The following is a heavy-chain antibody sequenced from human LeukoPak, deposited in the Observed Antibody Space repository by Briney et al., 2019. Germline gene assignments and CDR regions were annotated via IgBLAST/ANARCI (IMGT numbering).Heavy chain of an antibody. Sequence: SETLSLTCAVYGGSFSGYYWSWIRQPPGKGLEWIGEINHSGSTNYNPSLKSRVTISVDTSKNQFSLKLSSVTAADAAVYYCARITIPIAAAGNDYFDYWGQGTLVTVSS. V-gene: IGHV4-34*01. CDR1: GGSFSGYY. CDR3: ARITIPIAAAGNDYFDY. J-gene: IGHJ4*02. CDR2: INHSGST. D-gene: IGHD6-13*01.